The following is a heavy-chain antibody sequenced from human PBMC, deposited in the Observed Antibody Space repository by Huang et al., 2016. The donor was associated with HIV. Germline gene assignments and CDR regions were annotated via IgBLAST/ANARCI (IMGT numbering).Heavy chain of an antibody. CDR3: ARDPRYYYDTSGYPPDAFDI. V-gene: IGHV1-18*01. Sequence: QVQLVQSGAEVTKPGASVKVSCKDSGYTFTSCGISWVRQAPGQGLEWMGWISAYNGNTKDAQKLQGRVTMTTDTSTTTAYSELRSLRSDDTAVYYCARDPRYYYDTSGYPPDAFDIWGQGTMVTVSS. J-gene: IGHJ3*02. D-gene: IGHD3-22*01. CDR2: ISAYNGNT. CDR1: GYTFTSCG.